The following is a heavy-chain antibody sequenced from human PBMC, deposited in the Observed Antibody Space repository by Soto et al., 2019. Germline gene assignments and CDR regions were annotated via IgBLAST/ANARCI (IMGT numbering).Heavy chain of an antibody. CDR2: INHSGST. V-gene: IGHV4-34*01. D-gene: IGHD2-2*01. Sequence: SETLSLTCAVYGGSFSGYYWSWIRQPPGKGLEWIGEINHSGSTNYNPSLKSRVTISVDTSKNQFSLKLSSVTAADTAVYYCARGVYQLLFYYYYYYMDVWGKGTTVTVSS. CDR1: GGSFSGYY. J-gene: IGHJ6*03. CDR3: ARGVYQLLFYYYYYYMDV.